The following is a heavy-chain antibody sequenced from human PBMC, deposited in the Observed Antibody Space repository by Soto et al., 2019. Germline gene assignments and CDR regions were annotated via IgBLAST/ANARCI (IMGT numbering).Heavy chain of an antibody. V-gene: IGHV3-9*01. CDR1: GFTFDDYA. CDR2: ISWNSDRI. Sequence: EVQLVESGGGLVQPGGSLRLSCAASGFTFDDYAMHWVRQAPGKGLEWVSGISWNSDRIAYADSVKGRFTISRDNAKNSLYLQIFSLRADDTALYYCARAPYSGCDPGLCDYWGQGTLVTVSS. CDR3: ARAPYSGCDPGLCDY. D-gene: IGHD5-12*01. J-gene: IGHJ4*02.